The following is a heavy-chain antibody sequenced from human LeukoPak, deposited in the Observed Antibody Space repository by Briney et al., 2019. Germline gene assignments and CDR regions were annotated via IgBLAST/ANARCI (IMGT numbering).Heavy chain of an antibody. CDR3: ARSLPGAIGAADF. CDR2: IHSNGNT. Sequence: SETLSLTCTVSGASIIPYYWSWIRQPPGKGLDWIAYIHSNGNTGYNPSLESRLTISVDTSKNHFSLKMTSMTTADTGVYYCARSLPGAIGAADFWGQGTLVTVSS. D-gene: IGHD6-13*01. V-gene: IGHV4-59*01. J-gene: IGHJ4*02. CDR1: GASIIPYY.